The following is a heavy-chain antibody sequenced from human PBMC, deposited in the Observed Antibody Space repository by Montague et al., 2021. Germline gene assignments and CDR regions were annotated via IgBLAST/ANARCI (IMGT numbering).Heavy chain of an antibody. D-gene: IGHD2-21*01. V-gene: IGHV3-23*01. J-gene: IGHJ5*02. Sequence: SLRLSCAASGFTFSSCAMSWVRQAPGKGLEWVSCISGTSNNTYYFDSLKGRFTISRDNSKNTLFLQMNSLRAEDTAVYYCAKSRYASGGCGDCSDPWGQGTLVTVSS. CDR1: GFTFSSCA. CDR3: AKSRYASGGCGDCSDP. CDR2: ISGTSNNT.